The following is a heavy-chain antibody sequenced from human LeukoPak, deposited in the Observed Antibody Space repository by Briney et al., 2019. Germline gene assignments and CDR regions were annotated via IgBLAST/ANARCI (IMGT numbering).Heavy chain of an antibody. CDR3: ARDSRYCSSSSCFLYYYYMDV. D-gene: IGHD2-2*01. CDR1: GFTFSSYW. J-gene: IGHJ6*03. Sequence: GGSLRLSCAASGFTFSSYWMHWVRQAPGKGLVWVSRIKGDGSDTSYADSVKGRFTISRDNAKNTLYLQMNSLGAEDTAVYYCARDSRYCSSSSCFLYYYYMDVWRKGTTVSVSS. V-gene: IGHV3-74*01. CDR2: IKGDGSDT.